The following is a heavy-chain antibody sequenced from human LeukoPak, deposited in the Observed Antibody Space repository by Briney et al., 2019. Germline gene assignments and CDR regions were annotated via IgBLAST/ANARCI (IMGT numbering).Heavy chain of an antibody. J-gene: IGHJ4*02. Sequence: GWSLRLSCAASGFTFSSYAMHWVRQAPGKGLEWVAVISYDGSNKYYADSVKGRFTISRDNSKNTLYLQMNSLRAEDTAVYYCTRDLVGATSDFWGQGTLVTVSS. D-gene: IGHD1-26*01. V-gene: IGHV3-30-3*01. CDR1: GFTFSSYA. CDR2: ISYDGSNK. CDR3: TRDLVGATSDF.